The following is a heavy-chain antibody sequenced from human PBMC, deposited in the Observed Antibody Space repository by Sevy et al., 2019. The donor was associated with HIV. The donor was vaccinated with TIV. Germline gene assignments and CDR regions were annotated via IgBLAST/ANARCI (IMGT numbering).Heavy chain of an antibody. V-gene: IGHV3-30-3*01. CDR3: ARFLGYMGAFDI. J-gene: IGHJ3*02. CDR2: ISYDGSNK. CDR1: GFTFSSYA. Sequence: GGSLRLSCAASGFTFSSYAMHWVRQAPGKGLEWVAVISYDGSNKYYADSVKGRFTISRDNSKNTLYLQMNSLRAEDTAVYYCARFLGYMGAFDIWGKGTMVTVSS. D-gene: IGHD3-16*02.